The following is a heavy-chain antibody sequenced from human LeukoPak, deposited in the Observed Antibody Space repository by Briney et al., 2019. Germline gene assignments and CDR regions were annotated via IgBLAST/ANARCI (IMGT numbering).Heavy chain of an antibody. CDR3: ARLSYDILTGYYPSYYFDY. CDR2: INHSGST. D-gene: IGHD3-9*01. J-gene: IGHJ4*02. CDR1: GGSFSGYY. V-gene: IGHV4-34*01. Sequence: SETLSLTCAVYGGSFSGYYWSWIRQPPGKGLEWIGEINHSGSTNYNPSLKSRVTISVDTSKNQFSLKLSSVTAADTAVYYCARLSYDILTGYYPSYYFDYWGQGTLVTVSS.